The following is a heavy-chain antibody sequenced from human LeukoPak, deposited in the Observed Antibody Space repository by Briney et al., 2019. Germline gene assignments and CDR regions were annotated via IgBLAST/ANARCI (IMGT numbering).Heavy chain of an antibody. CDR2: ITPIFGTA. Sequence: ASVKVSCKASGGTFSSYAISWVRQATGQGLEWMGGITPIFGTANYAQKFQGRVTITTDESTSTAYMELSSLRSEDTAVYYCARGAYSSSSPIDYWGQGTLVTVSS. J-gene: IGHJ4*02. CDR1: GGTFSSYA. D-gene: IGHD6-6*01. CDR3: ARGAYSSSSPIDY. V-gene: IGHV1-69*05.